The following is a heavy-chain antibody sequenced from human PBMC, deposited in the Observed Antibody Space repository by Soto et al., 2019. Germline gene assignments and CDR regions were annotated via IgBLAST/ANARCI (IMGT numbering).Heavy chain of an antibody. CDR2: IYYSGST. CDR1: GGTVSRGSYY. D-gene: IGHD3-3*01. Sequence: SETRCLTWTGSGGTVSRGSYYWILIRQPPGKGLEWIGYIYYSGSTNYNPSLKSRVTISVDTSKNQFSLKLSSVTAADTAVYYCARYDFWSGSSPQWHHRDHFSYWGRGTLVTVSS. CDR3: ARYDFWSGSSPQWHHRDHFSY. J-gene: IGHJ1*01. V-gene: IGHV4-61*01.